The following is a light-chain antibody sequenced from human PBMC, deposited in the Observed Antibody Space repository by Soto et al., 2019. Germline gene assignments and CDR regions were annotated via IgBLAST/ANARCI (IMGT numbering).Light chain of an antibody. CDR2: EVS. CDR1: SSDVGGFNY. CDR3: ISFTSRHIYV. J-gene: IGLJ1*01. V-gene: IGLV2-14*03. Sequence: QSALTQPASVSGSPGQSITISCTGSSSDVGGFNYVSWYQQHPGNAPKLLIYEVSNRPSGVSGRFSASKSGNTASLTISGLQAEDEADYYCISFTSRHIYVFGTGTKVTVL.